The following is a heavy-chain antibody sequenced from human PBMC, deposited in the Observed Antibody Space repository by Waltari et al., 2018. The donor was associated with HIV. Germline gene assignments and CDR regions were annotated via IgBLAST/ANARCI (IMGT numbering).Heavy chain of an antibody. CDR1: AFNFRAFA. Sequence: EVQLLESGGGLVQPGGSLRLSCTASAFNFRAFALSWVRQAPGKEAEGVSALSGSGSTASYADYVKGRFTISRDFSNNTRFLQMNSLRAEDTAVDFCAKSMRDLRPSAFDVWGQGTMVAISS. CDR3: AKSMRDLRPSAFDV. V-gene: IGHV3-23*01. J-gene: IGHJ3*01. CDR2: LSGSGSTA. D-gene: IGHD2-8*01.